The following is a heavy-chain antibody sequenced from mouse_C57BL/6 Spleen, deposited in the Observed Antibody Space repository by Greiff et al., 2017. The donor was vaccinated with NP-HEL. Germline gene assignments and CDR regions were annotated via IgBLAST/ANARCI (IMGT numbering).Heavy chain of an antibody. J-gene: IGHJ4*01. V-gene: IGHV1-54*01. Sequence: VQLKQSGAELVRPGTSVKVSCKASGYAFTNYLIEWVKQRPGQGLEWIGVINPGSGGTNYNEKFKGKATLTADKSSSTAYMQRSSLTSEDSAVYFGARGGTVVATDAMGYWGQGTSVTVSS. CDR2: INPGSGGT. CDR3: ARGGTVVATDAMGY. CDR1: GYAFTNYL. D-gene: IGHD1-1*01.